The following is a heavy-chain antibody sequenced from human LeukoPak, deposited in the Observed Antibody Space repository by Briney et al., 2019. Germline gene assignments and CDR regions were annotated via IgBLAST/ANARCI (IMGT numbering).Heavy chain of an antibody. CDR2: IYYNEYT. V-gene: IGHV4-39*01. CDR3: ARHEYGGSYYGLSWFDP. J-gene: IGHJ5*02. Sequence: SETLSLTCTVSRGSVSSSSYYWGWIRQPPGKGLEWIGSIYYNEYTYYNPSLKSRVTISVDTSKNQFSLKLSSVTAADTAVYYCARHEYGGSYYGLSWFDPWGPGTLATVSS. CDR1: RGSVSSSSYY. D-gene: IGHD1-26*01.